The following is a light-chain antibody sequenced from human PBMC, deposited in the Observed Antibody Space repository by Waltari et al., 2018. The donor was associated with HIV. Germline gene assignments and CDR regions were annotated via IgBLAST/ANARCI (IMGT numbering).Light chain of an antibody. CDR3: ASHAAENTVI. J-gene: IGLJ2*01. Sequence: ALTQPASMSGSPGQSITITCHGTTSDKFVPWYQLHPGKAPKLIIFEATGRPSGVSTRFSASKSGNTASLTISGLHTDDEGLYFCASHAAENTVIFAGGTEVTVL. CDR2: EAT. V-gene: IGLV2-14*01. CDR1: TSDKF.